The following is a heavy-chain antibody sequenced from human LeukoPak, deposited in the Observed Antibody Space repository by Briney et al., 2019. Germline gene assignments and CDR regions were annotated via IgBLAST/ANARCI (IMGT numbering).Heavy chain of an antibody. CDR2: IYYSGST. J-gene: IGHJ4*02. D-gene: IGHD1-1*01. Sequence: SETLSLTCTVSGGSISSYYWSWIRQPPAKGLEWIGYIYYSGSTNYNPSLKSRVTISVDTSKNQFSLKLSSVTAADTAVYYCASGIRSLFDYWGQGALVTVSS. V-gene: IGHV4-59*01. CDR1: GGSISSYY. CDR3: ASGIRSLFDY.